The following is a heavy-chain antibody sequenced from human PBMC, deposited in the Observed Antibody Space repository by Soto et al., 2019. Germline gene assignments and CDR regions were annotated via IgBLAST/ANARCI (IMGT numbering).Heavy chain of an antibody. CDR2: IGTAGDT. J-gene: IGHJ4*02. CDR1: GFTFSSYD. D-gene: IGHD4-17*01. V-gene: IGHV3-13*01. CDR3: ARANCYDYGDYCPFDY. Sequence: GGSLRLSCAASGFTFSSYDMHWVRQATGKGLEWVSAIGTAGDTYYPGSVKGRFTISRENAKNSLYLQMNSLRAGDTAVYYCARANCYDYGDYCPFDYWGQGTLVTVS.